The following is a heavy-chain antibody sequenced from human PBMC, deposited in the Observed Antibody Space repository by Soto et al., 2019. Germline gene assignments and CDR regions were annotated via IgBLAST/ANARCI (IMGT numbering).Heavy chain of an antibody. J-gene: IGHJ5*02. CDR2: INHSGST. D-gene: IGHD1-26*01. V-gene: IGHV4-34*01. CDR3: AREWEQNWFDP. CDR1: GGSFSGYY. Sequence: SETLSLTCAVYGGSFSGYYWSWIRQPPGKGLEWIGEINHSGSTNYNPSLKSRVTISVDTSKNQFSLKLSSVTAADTAVYYCAREWEQNWFDPWGQGTLVTVSS.